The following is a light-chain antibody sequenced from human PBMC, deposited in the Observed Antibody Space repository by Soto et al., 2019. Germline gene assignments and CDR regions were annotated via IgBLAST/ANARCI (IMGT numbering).Light chain of an antibody. CDR2: KAI. CDR3: QRYNDYQYV. J-gene: IGKJ2*01. CDR1: QSIDTW. Sequence: DIQMTQSPSTLSASVGDRVTITCLASQSIDTWLAWYQQKPGKAPKLLIHKAIILHSGVPSRFSVCASGTEFSLTISSLHPDDFATYYCQRYNDYQYVFGQGTKL. V-gene: IGKV1-5*03.